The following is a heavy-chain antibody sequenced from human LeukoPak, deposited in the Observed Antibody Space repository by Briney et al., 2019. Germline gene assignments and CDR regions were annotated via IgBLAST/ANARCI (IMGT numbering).Heavy chain of an antibody. D-gene: IGHD3-9*01. CDR2: MSHDGSNE. Sequence: MSHDGSNEEYAVSVKGRFTISRDNSKKTLYLQMNSLRPDDTAMYYCARDFDIMTGYSVFDYWGQGTLVTVSS. J-gene: IGHJ4*02. CDR3: ARDFDIMTGYSVFDY. V-gene: IGHV3-30*01.